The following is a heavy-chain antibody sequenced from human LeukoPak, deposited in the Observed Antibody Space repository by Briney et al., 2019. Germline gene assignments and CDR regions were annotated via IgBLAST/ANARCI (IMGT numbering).Heavy chain of an antibody. J-gene: IGHJ4*02. CDR2: ISSSSSYI. CDR3: ASSYYGSGSYYTYFDY. CDR1: GFTFSSYS. V-gene: IGHV3-21*01. Sequence: GGSLRLSCAASGFTFSSYSMNWVRQAPGKGLEWVSSISSSSSYIYYADSVKGRFTISRDNAKNSLYLQMNSLRAEDTAVYYCASSYYGSGSYYTYFDYWGQGTLVTVSS. D-gene: IGHD3-10*01.